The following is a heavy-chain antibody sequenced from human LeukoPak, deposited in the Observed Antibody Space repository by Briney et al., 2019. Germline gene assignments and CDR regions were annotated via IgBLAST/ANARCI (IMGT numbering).Heavy chain of an antibody. CDR3: ARLLYYDYVWGSYRYSSHGMDV. CDR2: ISGSGGST. Sequence: GGSLRLSCAASGFTFSSYAMSWVRQAPGKGLEWVSAISGSGGSTYYADSVKGRFTISRDNSKNTLYLQMNSLRAEDTAVYYCARLLYYDYVWGSYRYSSHGMDVWGQGTTVTVSS. V-gene: IGHV3-23*01. D-gene: IGHD3-16*02. CDR1: GFTFSSYA. J-gene: IGHJ6*02.